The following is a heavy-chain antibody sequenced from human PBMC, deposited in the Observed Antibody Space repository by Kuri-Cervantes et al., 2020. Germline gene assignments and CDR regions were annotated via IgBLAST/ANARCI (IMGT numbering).Heavy chain of an antibody. Sequence: ASVKVSCKASGYTFTSYDINWVRQATGQGLEWMGWMNPNTGKTGCPQKFQGRVTMTRNTSISTAYMELSSLRSEDTAVYYCARVGYYDSSGYLTPHFDYWGQGTLVTVSS. J-gene: IGHJ4*02. V-gene: IGHV1-8*02. D-gene: IGHD3-22*01. CDR2: MNPNTGKT. CDR3: ARVGYYDSSGYLTPHFDY. CDR1: GYTFTSYD.